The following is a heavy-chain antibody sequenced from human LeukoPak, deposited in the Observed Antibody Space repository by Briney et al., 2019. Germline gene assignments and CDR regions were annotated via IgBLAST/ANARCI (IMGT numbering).Heavy chain of an antibody. J-gene: IGHJ6*02. Sequence: GGSLRLSCAASGFTFSSYAMHWVRQAPGKGLEWVSGISWNSGSIGYADSVKGRFTISRDNAKNSLYLQMNSLRAEDTALYYCAKDRGDDILTGSYYYYGMDVWGQGTTVTVSS. V-gene: IGHV3-9*01. D-gene: IGHD3-9*01. CDR3: AKDRGDDILTGSYYYYGMDV. CDR2: ISWNSGSI. CDR1: GFTFSSYA.